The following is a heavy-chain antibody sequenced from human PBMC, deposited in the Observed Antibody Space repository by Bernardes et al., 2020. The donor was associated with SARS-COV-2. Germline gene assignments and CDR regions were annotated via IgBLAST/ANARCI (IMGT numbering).Heavy chain of an antibody. J-gene: IGHJ3*02. V-gene: IGHV1-18*01. CDR1: GYTFTSYG. CDR2: ISAYNGNT. D-gene: IGHD2-2*01. CDR3: ARFVVVPAARGPYDAFDI. Sequence: ASVKVSCKASGYTFTSYGISWVRQAPGQGLEWMGWISAYNGNTNYAQKLQGRVTMTTDTSTSTAYMELRSLRSDDTAVYYCARFVVVPAARGPYDAFDIWGQGTMVTVSS.